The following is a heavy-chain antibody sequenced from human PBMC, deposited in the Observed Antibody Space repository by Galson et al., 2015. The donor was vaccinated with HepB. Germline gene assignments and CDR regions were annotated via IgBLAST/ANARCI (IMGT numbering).Heavy chain of an antibody. D-gene: IGHD3-22*01. J-gene: IGHJ4*02. CDR2: IDPSDSYT. CDR1: GYSFTSYW. V-gene: IGHV5-10-1*01. Sequence: QSGAEVKKPGESLRISCKGSGYSFTSYWISWVRQMPGKGLEWMGRIDPSDSYTNYSPSFQGHVTISADKSISTAYLQWSSLKASDTAMYYCARFETDYYDSSGYPSFDYWGQGTLVTVSS. CDR3: ARFETDYYDSSGYPSFDY.